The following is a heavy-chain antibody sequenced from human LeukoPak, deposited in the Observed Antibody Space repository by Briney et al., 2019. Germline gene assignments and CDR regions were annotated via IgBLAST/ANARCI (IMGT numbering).Heavy chain of an antibody. V-gene: IGHV4-59*01. CDR1: GGSISSYY. Sequence: SETLSLTCTVSGGSISSYYWTWIRQPPGKGLEWIGNIYYSGSTNYNPSLKRRVTISVDMSKNQFSLKLNSVTAADTAMYYCARGGWELPYDYWGQGTLVTVSS. CDR3: ARGGWELPYDY. D-gene: IGHD1-26*01. CDR2: IYYSGST. J-gene: IGHJ4*02.